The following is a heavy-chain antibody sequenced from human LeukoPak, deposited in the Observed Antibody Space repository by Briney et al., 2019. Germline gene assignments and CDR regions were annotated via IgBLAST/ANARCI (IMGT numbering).Heavy chain of an antibody. J-gene: IGHJ3*02. V-gene: IGHV3-48*03. CDR3: AKEFTPESSGFDAFDI. Sequence: GGSLRLSCAASGFTFSIYEVEWVSQASGKGLEWISYISGCGGTRYYADCVRGRLTISRDDTKNLLYLQMNNLRDGHTAVYYCAKEFTPESSGFDAFDIWGQGTTVTISS. D-gene: IGHD3-22*01. CDR2: ISGCGGTR. CDR1: GFTFSIYE.